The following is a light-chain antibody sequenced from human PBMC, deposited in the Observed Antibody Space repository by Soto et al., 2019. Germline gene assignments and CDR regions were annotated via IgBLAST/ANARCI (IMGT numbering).Light chain of an antibody. V-gene: IGLV1-40*01. Sequence: QSALTQPPSVSGAPGQRVTISCTGSSSNIGAGYDVHWFQQLPGTAPKLLMYGNRNRPSGVPDRFSGSKSGTSASLAITGLQAEDEADYYCQSYDSSLSGSIFGGGTKLTVL. CDR2: GNR. CDR1: SSNIGAGYD. J-gene: IGLJ2*01. CDR3: QSYDSSLSGSI.